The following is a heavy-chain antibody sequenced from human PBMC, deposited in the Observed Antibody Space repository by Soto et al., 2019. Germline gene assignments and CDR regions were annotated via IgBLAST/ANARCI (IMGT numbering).Heavy chain of an antibody. CDR1: GFTFSSYG. Sequence: GGSLRLSCAASGFTFSSYGMHWVRQAPGKGLEWVAVISYDGSNKYYADSVKGRFTISRDNSKNTVYLEMNSLRAEDTAMYYCAKGGSGNYLTYYYYYGMDVWGQGTTVTVSS. CDR2: ISYDGSNK. CDR3: AKGGSGNYLTYYYYYGMDV. V-gene: IGHV3-30*18. D-gene: IGHD3-22*01. J-gene: IGHJ6*02.